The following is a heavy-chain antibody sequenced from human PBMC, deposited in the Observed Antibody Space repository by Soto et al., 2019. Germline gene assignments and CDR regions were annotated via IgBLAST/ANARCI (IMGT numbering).Heavy chain of an antibody. Sequence: QVQLVESGGVVVQPGRSLRLSCAASGFTFSSHGMHWVRQAPGKGLEWVAVIYYDGSNEYYADSVKGRFTISRDNSKKTLYLQMNSLRAEDTAVYYCARDYSSTSYGFDSWGQGTLVTVSS. J-gene: IGHJ4*02. D-gene: IGHD6-13*01. CDR3: ARDYSSTSYGFDS. CDR1: GFTFSSHG. CDR2: IYYDGSNE. V-gene: IGHV3-33*01.